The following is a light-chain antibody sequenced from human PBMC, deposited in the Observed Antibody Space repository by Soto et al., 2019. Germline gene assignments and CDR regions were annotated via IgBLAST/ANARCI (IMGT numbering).Light chain of an antibody. CDR3: QHYGNSPPEYT. J-gene: IGKJ3*01. CDR1: QSVSSF. CDR2: GAS. Sequence: EIVLTQSPATLSLSPGERATLSCRASQSVSSFLAWSQQKPGQAPRLLIFGASYRATGIPDRFSGSGSGTDFTLTISRLEPEDFAVYYCQHYGNSPPEYTFGPGTNVDSK. V-gene: IGKV3-20*01.